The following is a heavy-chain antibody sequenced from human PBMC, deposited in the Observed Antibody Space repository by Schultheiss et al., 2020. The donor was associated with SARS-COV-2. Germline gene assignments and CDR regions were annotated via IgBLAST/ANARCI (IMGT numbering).Heavy chain of an antibody. J-gene: IGHJ3*02. CDR3: ARRGQQLVWGAFDI. CDR2: ISSSSSYI. V-gene: IGHV3-21*04. CDR1: GFTFSSYS. D-gene: IGHD6-13*01. Sequence: GGSLRLSCAASGFTFSSYSMNWVRQAPGKGLEWVSSISSSSSYIYYADSVKGRFTISRDNAKNTLYLQMNSLRAEDTAVYYCARRGQQLVWGAFDIWGQGTMVTVSS.